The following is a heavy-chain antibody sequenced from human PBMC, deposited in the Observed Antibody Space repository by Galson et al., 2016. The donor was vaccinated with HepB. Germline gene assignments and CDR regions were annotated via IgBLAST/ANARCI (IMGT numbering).Heavy chain of an antibody. J-gene: IGHJ4*02. D-gene: IGHD6-19*01. CDR3: AKHRRYTSGYYFDS. CDR1: GFTFNSYA. V-gene: IGHV3-23*01. Sequence: SLRLSCAASGFTFNSYAMTWVRLTPGKGLEWVSTISGGGGTTNYADSVRGRFSITRDNSKDALYLYMSSLRPEDTAVYYCAKHRRYTSGYYFDSWGQGSLVTVSS. CDR2: ISGGGGTT.